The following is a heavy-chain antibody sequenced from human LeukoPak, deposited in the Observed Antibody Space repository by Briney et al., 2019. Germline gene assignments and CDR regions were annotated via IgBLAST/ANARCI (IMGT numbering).Heavy chain of an antibody. CDR1: GFPFSSYS. J-gene: IGHJ6*03. CDR3: ARVTYDFWSSPTYYMDV. Sequence: GGSLRLSCAASGFPFSSYSMNWVRQAPGKGLEWVSYISSSSSTIYYADSVKGRFTISRDNAKNSLYLQMNSLRAEDTAVYYCARVTYDFWSSPTYYMDVWGKGTTVTVSS. V-gene: IGHV3-48*01. CDR2: ISSSSSTI. D-gene: IGHD3-3*01.